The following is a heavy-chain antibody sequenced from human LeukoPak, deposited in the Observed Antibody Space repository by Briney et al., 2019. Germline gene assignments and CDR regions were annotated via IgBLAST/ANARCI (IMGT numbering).Heavy chain of an antibody. V-gene: IGHV4-59*01. CDR3: ARIKHYGDYGWANDY. Sequence: SETLSLTGTASGGSISSYYWSWMRQPPGKGLEGSGYIYYSGSTNYNPSLKSLVTISVDTSKNQFSLKLSSVTAADTAVYYCARIKHYGDYGWANDYWGQGTLVTVSS. CDR1: GGSISSYY. J-gene: IGHJ4*02. D-gene: IGHD4-17*01. CDR2: IYYSGST.